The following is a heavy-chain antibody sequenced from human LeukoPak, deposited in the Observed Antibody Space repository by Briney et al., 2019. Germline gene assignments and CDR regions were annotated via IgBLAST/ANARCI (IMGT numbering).Heavy chain of an antibody. CDR2: IYPGDSDT. D-gene: IGHD2-15*01. J-gene: IGHJ4*02. V-gene: IGHV5-51*01. CDR1: GYSFTSYW. CDR3: ARQECSGGSCYSSY. Sequence: GESLKISCMGSGYSFTSYWIAWVRQLPGKGLEWMGIIYPGDSDTRYSPSFQGQVTISADKSISTAYLQWSSLKASDTAMYYCARQECSGGSCYSSYWGQGTLVTVSS.